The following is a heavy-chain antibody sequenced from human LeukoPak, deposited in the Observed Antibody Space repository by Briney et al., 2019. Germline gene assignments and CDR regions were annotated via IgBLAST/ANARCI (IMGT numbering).Heavy chain of an antibody. D-gene: IGHD6-6*01. J-gene: IGHJ6*02. Sequence: PETLSLTCTVSGGSISSYYWSWIRQPPGKGLERIGYIYYSGSTNYNPSLKSRVTISVDTSKNQFSLKLSSVTAADTAVYYCARDRGVAARPDGMDVWGQRTTVTVSS. V-gene: IGHV4-59*01. CDR2: IYYSGST. CDR1: GGSISSYY. CDR3: ARDRGVAARPDGMDV.